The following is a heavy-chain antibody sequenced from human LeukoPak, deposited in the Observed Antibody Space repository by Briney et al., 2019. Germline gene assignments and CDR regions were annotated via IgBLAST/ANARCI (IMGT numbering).Heavy chain of an antibody. CDR2: IWYGASNK. CDR1: GFTFSSFG. CDR3: VRGVGVSRFNYLDS. V-gene: IGHV3-33*01. D-gene: IGHD6-13*01. Sequence: PGGSLRLSCAASGFTFSSFGMHWVRQAPGKGLEWVAVIWYGASNKYYADSVKGRFTISRDNSKNALYLQMNSLRDDDTAVYYCVRGVGVSRFNYLDSWGQGTLVIVSS. J-gene: IGHJ4*02.